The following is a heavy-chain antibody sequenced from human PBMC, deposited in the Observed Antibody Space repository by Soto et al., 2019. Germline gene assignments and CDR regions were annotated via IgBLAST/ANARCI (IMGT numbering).Heavy chain of an antibody. CDR3: ARHIYDFWSGYYFDY. CDR2: INHSGST. J-gene: IGHJ4*02. Sequence: SETLSLTCAVYGGSFSGYYWSWIRQPPGKGLEWIGEINHSGSTNYNPSLKSRVTISVDTSKNQFSLKLSSGTAADTAVYYCARHIYDFWSGYYFDYWGQGTLVTVSS. V-gene: IGHV4-34*01. D-gene: IGHD3-3*01. CDR1: GGSFSGYY.